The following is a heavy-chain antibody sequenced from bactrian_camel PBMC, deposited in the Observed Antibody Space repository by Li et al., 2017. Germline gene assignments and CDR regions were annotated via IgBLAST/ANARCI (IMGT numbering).Heavy chain of an antibody. V-gene: IGHV3S53*01. J-gene: IGHJ4*01. D-gene: IGHD6*01. Sequence: HVQLVESGGGSVQVGGSLRLSCVVSGYTRSRVCMGWFRQAPGKEREGVAHILAGGTTNYAESVKGRFVISRDNARNMVYLQMNSLKPEDTAMYYCAADDDTLQWNPGSCELKSPATVRLRYSYWGQGTQVTVS. CDR3: AADDDTLQWNPGSCELKSPATVRLRYSY. CDR1: GYTRSRVC. CDR2: ILAGGTT.